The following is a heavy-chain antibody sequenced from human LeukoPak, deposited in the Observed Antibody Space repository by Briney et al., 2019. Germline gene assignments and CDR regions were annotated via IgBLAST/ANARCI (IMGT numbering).Heavy chain of an antibody. J-gene: IGHJ4*02. CDR3: AKGRIADYGDYIDF. CDR2: INWNSRRI. Sequence: GGSLRLSCETSGFIFDDFAMHWVRHSPGKGLEWVSSINWNSRRIGYADSVKGRFTISRDNTKNSLYLQMNSLKTEDMALYYCAKGRIADYGDYIDFWGQGTLVTVSS. CDR1: GFIFDDFA. D-gene: IGHD4-17*01. V-gene: IGHV3-9*03.